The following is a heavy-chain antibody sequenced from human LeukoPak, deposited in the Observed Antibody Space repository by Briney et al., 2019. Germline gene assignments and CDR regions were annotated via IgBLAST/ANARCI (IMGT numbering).Heavy chain of an antibody. CDR1: GFSFDDYA. Sequence: GGSLRLSCAASGFSFDDYAMSWVRQAPGKGLEWVSSITSSSGYIHYADSVKGRFTSSRDNAKKSVYLQMDSLRVEDTAVYYCARDGIVEYFDSSGYYSGGFYFDFWGQGTLVTVSS. CDR3: ARDGIVEYFDSSGYYSGGFYFDF. V-gene: IGHV3-21*01. J-gene: IGHJ4*02. D-gene: IGHD3-22*01. CDR2: ITSSSGYI.